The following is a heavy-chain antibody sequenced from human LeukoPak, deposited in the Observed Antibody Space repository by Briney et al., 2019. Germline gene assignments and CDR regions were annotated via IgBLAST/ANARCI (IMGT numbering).Heavy chain of an antibody. J-gene: IGHJ4*02. D-gene: IGHD6-13*01. CDR3: ARDSAGNDY. Sequence: PGGSLRLSRAPSGFTFSIHWMSWARQPPGGGREWVANIKEDGSEKYFVDSVKGRFTMSRDNAKNSLYLEMNSLRGEDTAMYYCARDSAGNDYWGQGTLVTVSS. CDR2: IKEDGSEK. V-gene: IGHV3-7*01. CDR1: GFTFSIHW.